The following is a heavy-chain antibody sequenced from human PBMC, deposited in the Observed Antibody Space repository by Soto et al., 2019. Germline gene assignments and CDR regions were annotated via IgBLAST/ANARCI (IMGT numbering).Heavy chain of an antibody. V-gene: IGHV3-30*03. Sequence: LRLSCAASGFTFNTYGMHWVRQAPGKGLEWVAVISYDGKQTYYADSVKGRFTISKDKSKRTLFLQMNSLRVDDTAVYYCARDGWGSNWYFDLWGRGTLVTVSS. CDR1: GFTFNTYG. CDR2: ISYDGKQT. CDR3: ARDGWGSNWYFDL. D-gene: IGHD3-16*01. J-gene: IGHJ2*01.